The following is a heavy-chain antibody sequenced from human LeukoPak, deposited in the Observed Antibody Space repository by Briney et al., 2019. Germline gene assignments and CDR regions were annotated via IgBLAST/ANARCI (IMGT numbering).Heavy chain of an antibody. CDR3: ASTYDYDSSGYYYEPEYFQH. V-gene: IGHV1-18*01. CDR2: ISAPNGNT. J-gene: IGHJ1*01. D-gene: IGHD3-22*01. CDR1: GYTFTSNG. Sequence: ASVNVSCKASGYTFTSNGFSWVRQAPGQGLEWMGWISAPNGNTKYVQNLQGRVTMTTDTSTSTAYMELRSLRSDDTAVYYCASTYDYDSSGYYYEPEYFQHWGQGTLVTVSS.